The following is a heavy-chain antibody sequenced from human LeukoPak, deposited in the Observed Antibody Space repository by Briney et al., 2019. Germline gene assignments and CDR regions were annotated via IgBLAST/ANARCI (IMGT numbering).Heavy chain of an antibody. V-gene: IGHV4-34*01. J-gene: IGHJ4*02. CDR3: ARDKFCSDTGSCNIGLFDF. D-gene: IGHD2-15*01. CDR2: INHRGSS. CDR1: GGSFSGYY. Sequence: SETLSLTCGVFGGSFSGYYWTWIRQPPGKGLEWIGGINHRGSSNYNPSLRSRVTISVDTSKTQFSLKLTSMTAADTAVYYCARDKFCSDTGSCNIGLFDFWGQGALVTVCS.